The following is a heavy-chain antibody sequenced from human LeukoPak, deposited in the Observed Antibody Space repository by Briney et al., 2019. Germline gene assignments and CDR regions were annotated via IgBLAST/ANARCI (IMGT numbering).Heavy chain of an antibody. Sequence: PSETLSLTCTVSGGSISSSSYYWGWIRQPPGKGLEWIGSIYYSGSTYYNPSLKSRVTISVDTSKNQFSLKLSSVTAADTAVYYSASPYYGSGSYNWFDPWGQGTLVTVSS. V-gene: IGHV4-39*01. CDR2: IYYSGST. J-gene: IGHJ5*02. CDR3: ASPYYGSGSYNWFDP. D-gene: IGHD3-10*01. CDR1: GGSISSSSYY.